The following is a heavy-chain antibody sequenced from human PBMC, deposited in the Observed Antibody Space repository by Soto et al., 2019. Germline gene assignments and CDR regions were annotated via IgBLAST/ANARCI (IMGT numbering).Heavy chain of an antibody. V-gene: IGHV1-3*01. CDR3: ARDLAFGLSDY. CDR1: GYTFTSYA. CDR2: INAGKGNT. D-gene: IGHD3-10*01. J-gene: IGHJ4*02. Sequence: ASVKVSCKASGYTFTSYAIHWVRQAPGQRLEWMGWINAGKGNTKYSQKFQGRVTITRDTSASTAYMELSSLRSEDTAVYYCARDLAFGLSDYWGQGTLVTVSS.